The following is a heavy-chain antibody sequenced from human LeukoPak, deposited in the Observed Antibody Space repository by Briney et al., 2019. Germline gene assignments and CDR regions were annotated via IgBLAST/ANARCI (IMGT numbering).Heavy chain of an antibody. CDR1: GFSVDGNY. J-gene: IGHJ4*02. V-gene: IGHV3-53*01. D-gene: IGHD3-22*01. CDR2: IFSGDST. Sequence: QTRGSLRLSCEVSGFSVDGNYMTWVRQVPGRGLEWVALIFSGDSTDYPDSVKGRFTISRDKSKNTLHLQMDSLRPEDTAMYYCALTYYFDRRGYSYFDYWGQGALVTVSS. CDR3: ALTYYFDRRGYSYFDY.